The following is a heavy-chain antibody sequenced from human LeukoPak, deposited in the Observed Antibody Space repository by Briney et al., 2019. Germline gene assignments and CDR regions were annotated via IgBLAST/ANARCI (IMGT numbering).Heavy chain of an antibody. V-gene: IGHV1-18*04. CDR1: GYTFTSYG. CDR2: ISAYNGNT. Sequence: ASVKVSCKASGYTFTSYGISWARQAPGQGLEWMGWISAYNGNTNYAQKLQGRVTMTTDTSTSTAYMELRSLRSDDTAVYYCARGRGARGYSYYTGQENWFDPWGQGTLVTVSS. J-gene: IGHJ5*02. D-gene: IGHD5-18*01. CDR3: ARGRGARGYSYYTGQENWFDP.